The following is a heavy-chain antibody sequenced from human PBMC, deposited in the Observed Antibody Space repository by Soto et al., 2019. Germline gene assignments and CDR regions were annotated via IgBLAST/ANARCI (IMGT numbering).Heavy chain of an antibody. J-gene: IGHJ5*02. V-gene: IGHV4-34*01. CDR1: GGSFSGYI. Sequence: SETLSLTCDVYGGSFSGYIWTWIRQTPGKGLQWIGQINHSGSANYNPSLKSRVTISVGTSKNQFSLKLSSVTAADTAVYYCARGNIVVVPAALKAWFDPWGQGTLVTVS. D-gene: IGHD2-2*01. CDR3: ARGNIVVVPAALKAWFDP. CDR2: INHSGSA.